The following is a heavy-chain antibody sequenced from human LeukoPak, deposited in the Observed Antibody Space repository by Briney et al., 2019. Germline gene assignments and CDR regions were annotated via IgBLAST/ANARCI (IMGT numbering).Heavy chain of an antibody. D-gene: IGHD2-2*01. V-gene: IGHV4-30-4*08. CDR1: GGSISSGDYY. J-gene: IGHJ6*03. CDR2: IYYSGST. Sequence: PSETLSLTCTVSGGSISSGDYYWSWIRQPPGKGLEWTGYIYYSGSTYYNPSLKSRVTISVDTSKNQFSLKLSSVTAADTAVYYCARGSTSAGYYMDVWGKGTTVTVSS. CDR3: ARGSTSAGYYMDV.